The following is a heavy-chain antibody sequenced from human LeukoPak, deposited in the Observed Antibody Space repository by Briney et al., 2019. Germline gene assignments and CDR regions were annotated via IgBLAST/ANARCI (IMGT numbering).Heavy chain of an antibody. CDR3: ARGSDCSGGSCYSGY. J-gene: IGHJ4*02. V-gene: IGHV3-21*01. D-gene: IGHD2-15*01. Sequence: GGSLRLSCAASGSTFSSYSMNWVRQAPGKGLEWVSSISSSSSYIYYADSVKGRFTISRDNAKNSLYLQMNSLRAEDTAVYYCARGSDCSGGSCYSGYWGQGTLVTVSS. CDR1: GSTFSSYS. CDR2: ISSSSSYI.